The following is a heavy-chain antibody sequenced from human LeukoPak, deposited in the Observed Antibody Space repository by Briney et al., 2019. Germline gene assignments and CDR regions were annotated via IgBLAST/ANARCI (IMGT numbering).Heavy chain of an antibody. CDR2: VSPNNGGT. V-gene: IGHV1-2*02. D-gene: IGHD3-22*01. Sequence: ASVKVSCKASGYTFTAYYIHWVRQAPGQRLEWMGWVSPNNGGTNYAQKFQGRVTMTRDTSISTLYMDLNSLRSDDTAVYYCARSGRYYYERAPDYWGQGTLVTVSS. CDR1: GYTFTAYY. CDR3: ARSGRYYYERAPDY. J-gene: IGHJ4*02.